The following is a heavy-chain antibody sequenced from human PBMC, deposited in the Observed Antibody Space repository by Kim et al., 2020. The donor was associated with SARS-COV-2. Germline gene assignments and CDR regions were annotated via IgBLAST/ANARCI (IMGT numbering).Heavy chain of an antibody. CDR1: GGSISSGCYY. CDR2: IYYSGST. Sequence: SETLSLTCTVSGGSISSGCYYWSCIRPHPGKGLVWIVYIYYSGSTYSNPSIKRRVTISVDTSKNQFSLKLSSVTAADTAVYYCARSPQSWVVVTHFDYWGQGTLVTVSS. J-gene: IGHJ4*02. CDR3: ARSPQSWVVVTHFDY. V-gene: IGHV4-31*03. D-gene: IGHD3-22*01.